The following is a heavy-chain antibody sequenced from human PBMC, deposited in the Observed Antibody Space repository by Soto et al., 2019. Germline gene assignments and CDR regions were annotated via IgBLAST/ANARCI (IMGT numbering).Heavy chain of an antibody. CDR3: ARSQTSQGLRGAFDL. J-gene: IGHJ3*01. CDR1: GFTFSDYG. CDR2: IWYDGSLK. V-gene: IGHV3-33*01. Sequence: QVQLVESGGGVVQPGRSLRLSCAASGFTFSDYGLHWVRQAPGKGLEWVALIWYDGSLKYYTQSVKGRFTVSRDNAKNTLYLQMLSLRDEDTAVSFCARSQTSQGLRGAFDLWGQGTAVTVSS.